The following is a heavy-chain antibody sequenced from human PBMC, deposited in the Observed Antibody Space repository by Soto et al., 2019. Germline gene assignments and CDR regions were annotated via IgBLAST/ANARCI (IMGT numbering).Heavy chain of an antibody. CDR3: GRGSGTRSWPTPDFEY. CDR1: GGSFSAYY. Sequence: QVQLQQWGAGLLKPSETLSLTCAVSGGSFSAYYWSWIRQPPGKGLEWVGEINHSGSTNYNPSLRSRSTIPLDTSNKPFSRKLIPVPAADTAVYYCGRGSGTRSWPTPDFEYWGQGILVNVSS. CDR2: INHSGST. J-gene: IGHJ4*02. D-gene: IGHD6-13*01. V-gene: IGHV4-34*01.